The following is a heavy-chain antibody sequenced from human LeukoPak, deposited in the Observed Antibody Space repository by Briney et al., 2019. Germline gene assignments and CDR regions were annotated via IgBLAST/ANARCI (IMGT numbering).Heavy chain of an antibody. V-gene: IGHV3-30*18. Sequence: PGGSLRLSCAASGFTFSSYGMHWVRQAPGKGLEWVALISLDGSNKDYAESVKGRFTISRDSSKNTLYLQMNSLRAEDTAVYYCANDGEVSWFGPESYWGQGTLVAVSS. CDR2: ISLDGSNK. CDR3: ANDGEVSWFGPESY. J-gene: IGHJ4*02. CDR1: GFTFSSYG. D-gene: IGHD3-10*01.